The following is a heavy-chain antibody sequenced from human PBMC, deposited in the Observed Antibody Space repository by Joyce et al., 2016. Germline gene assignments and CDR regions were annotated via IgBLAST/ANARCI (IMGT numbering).Heavy chain of an antibody. V-gene: IGHV4-4*02. J-gene: IGHJ5*01. CDR1: GGSISSAHW. CDR3: ARNGAYSQDS. CDR2: IYLGGST. Sequence: QVQLQESGPGLVKPSGTLSLTCAVSGGSISSAHWWSWVRQPPGKGLEWIGEIYLGGSTTSNTSLKSRVTISVDKSKNQLSLKMNSVTAADTAVYYCARNGAYSQDSWGQGTLVTVSS. D-gene: IGHD5-12*01.